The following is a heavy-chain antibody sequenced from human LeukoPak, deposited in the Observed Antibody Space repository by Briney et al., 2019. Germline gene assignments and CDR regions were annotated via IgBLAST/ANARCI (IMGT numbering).Heavy chain of an antibody. CDR3: AKGDTPMVRRYYFDY. D-gene: IGHD5-18*01. V-gene: IGHV3-21*04. CDR1: GFTFSAFT. J-gene: IGHJ4*02. CDR2: ISSSSGYM. Sequence: GGSLRLSCAASGFTFSAFTMHWVRQAPGKGLEWVSSISSSSGYMQYGDSVKGRFTISRDNSKNTLYLQMNSLRAEDTAVYYCAKGDTPMVRRYYFDYWGQGTLVTVSS.